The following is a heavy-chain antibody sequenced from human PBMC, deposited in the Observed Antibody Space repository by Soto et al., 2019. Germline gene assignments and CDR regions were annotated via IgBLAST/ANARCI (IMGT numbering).Heavy chain of an antibody. CDR2: INPERGVT. V-gene: IGHV1-2*02. Sequence: GASVKVSCKASGYTFTGYYIHWVRQAPGQGLEWMGWINPERGVTIYLQKFQGRVTMTRDTSITTAYMELSRLKSDDTAVYYCARQVFSGDTALDVWGQGTTVTVSS. CDR1: GYTFTGYY. CDR3: ARQVFSGDTALDV. J-gene: IGHJ6*02.